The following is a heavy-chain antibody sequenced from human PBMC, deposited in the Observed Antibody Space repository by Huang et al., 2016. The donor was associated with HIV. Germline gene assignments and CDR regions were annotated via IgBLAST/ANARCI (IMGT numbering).Heavy chain of an antibody. CDR3: ARIDGLLPFDH. D-gene: IGHD2-21*01. V-gene: IGHV4-39*01. J-gene: IGHJ4*02. CDR1: GGSVNSVGQH. CDR2: IYFGGST. Sequence: QVQLQESGPGLLKPSEALFLTCNVSGGSVNSVGQHWGWIRQPPRKGLEWIGTIYFGGSTYYNPSLNSRVTIATDTSKNEVSLTVRFVTPSDTAVYHCARIDGLLPFDHLGPRVLVTVSS.